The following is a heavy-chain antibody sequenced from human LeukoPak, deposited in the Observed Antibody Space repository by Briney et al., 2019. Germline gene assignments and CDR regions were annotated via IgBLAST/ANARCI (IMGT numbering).Heavy chain of an antibody. CDR3: AKDTRIDFWSGYYNY. D-gene: IGHD3-3*01. Sequence: GGSLRLSCAASGFTFSSYAMSRVRQAPGKGLEWVSAISGSGGSTYYADSVKGRFTISRDNSKNTLYLQMNSLRAEDTAVYYCAKDTRIDFWSGYYNYWSQGTLVTVSS. V-gene: IGHV3-23*01. CDR2: ISGSGGST. CDR1: GFTFSSYA. J-gene: IGHJ4*02.